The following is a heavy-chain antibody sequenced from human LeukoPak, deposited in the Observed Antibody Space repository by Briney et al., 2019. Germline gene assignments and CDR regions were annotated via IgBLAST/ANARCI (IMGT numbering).Heavy chain of an antibody. D-gene: IGHD3-3*01. Sequence: ASVKVSCKPSGYTFTSYGISWVRQAPGQGLEGMGWISAYNGNTNYAHNPQGRVTLTTDTSTSTAYMELRSLRSCDTAVYYCARERSPQFLEWLLGFDPWGQGTLVTVSS. CDR1: GYTFTSYG. V-gene: IGHV1-18*01. CDR3: ARERSPQFLEWLLGFDP. CDR2: ISAYNGNT. J-gene: IGHJ5*02.